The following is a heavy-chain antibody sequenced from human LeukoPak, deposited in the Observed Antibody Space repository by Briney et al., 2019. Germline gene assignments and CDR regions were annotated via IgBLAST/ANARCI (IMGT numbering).Heavy chain of an antibody. CDR1: GGSISSGGYS. CDR2: IYHSGST. D-gene: IGHD3-3*01. CDR3: ARGSITIFGVVNYGMDV. Sequence: NSSEALSLTCAVSGGSISSGGYSWSWIRQPPGKGLEWIGYIYHSGSTYYNPSLKSRVTISVDRSKNQFSLKLSSVTAADTAVYYCARGSITIFGVVNYGMDVWGQGTTVTVSS. V-gene: IGHV4-30-2*01. J-gene: IGHJ6*02.